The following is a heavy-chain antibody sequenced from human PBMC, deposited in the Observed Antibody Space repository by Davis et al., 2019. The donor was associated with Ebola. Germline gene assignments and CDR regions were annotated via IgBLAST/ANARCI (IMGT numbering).Heavy chain of an antibody. J-gene: IGHJ6*02. Sequence: PSETLSLTCAVSGGSISSGGYSWSWIRQPPGKGLEWIGYIYYSGSTNYNPSLKSRVTISVDTSKNQFSLKLSSVTAADTAVYYCARDSGYDYYYYYGMDVWGQGTTVTVSS. CDR1: GGSISSGGYS. D-gene: IGHD5-12*01. CDR2: IYYSGST. CDR3: ARDSGYDYYYYYGMDV. V-gene: IGHV4-61*08.